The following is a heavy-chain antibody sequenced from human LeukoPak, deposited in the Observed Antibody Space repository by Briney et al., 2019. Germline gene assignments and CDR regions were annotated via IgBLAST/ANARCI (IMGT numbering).Heavy chain of an antibody. J-gene: IGHJ4*02. CDR1: GGSFSGYY. CDR3: ARGSSYYDVTGYSDY. D-gene: IGHD3-22*01. Sequence: SETLSLTCAVYGGSFSGYYWSWIRQPPGKGLEWIGEVSHIGGTNYNPPLQSRVSISLDTSKNQFSLKMSSVSAADTAVYYCARGSSYYDVTGYSDYWGQGTQVTVSS. V-gene: IGHV4-34*01. CDR2: VSHIGGT.